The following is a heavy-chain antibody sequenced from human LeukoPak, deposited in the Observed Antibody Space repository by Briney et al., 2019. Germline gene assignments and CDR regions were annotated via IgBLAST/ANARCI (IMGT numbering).Heavy chain of an antibody. CDR2: ISSSSSYI. Sequence: PGWSLRLSCAASGSTFSSYAMSWVRQAPGKGLEWGSSISSSSSYIYYADSVKGRFTISRDNAKNSLYLQMNSLRAEDTAVYYCARDLLGPTGGGWGQGTLVTVSS. CDR1: GSTFSSYA. D-gene: IGHD1-26*01. J-gene: IGHJ4*02. CDR3: ARDLLGPTGGG. V-gene: IGHV3-21*01.